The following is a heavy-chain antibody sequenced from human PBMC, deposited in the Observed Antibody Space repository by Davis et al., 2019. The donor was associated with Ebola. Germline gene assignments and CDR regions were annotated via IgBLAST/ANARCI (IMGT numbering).Heavy chain of an antibody. D-gene: IGHD5-18*01. J-gene: IGHJ4*02. CDR3: ARGGIQLWLLYY. CDR1: GFTFSDFG. CDR2: ISSSSVTI. Sequence: GESLKISCAASGFTFSDFGMNWVRQSPGKGLEWLSYISSSSVTINYAASLRGRFTVSRDNAKNSLYLQMHSLRDDDTAVYYCARGGIQLWLLYYWGQGTLVTVSS. V-gene: IGHV3-48*02.